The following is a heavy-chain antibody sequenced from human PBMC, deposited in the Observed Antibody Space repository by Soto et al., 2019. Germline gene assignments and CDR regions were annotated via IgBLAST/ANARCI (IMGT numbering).Heavy chain of an antibody. CDR2: ISAYNGNT. D-gene: IGHD3-3*01. Sequence: GASVKVSCKASGYTFTSYGISWVRQAPGQGLEWMGWISAYNGNTNYAQKLQGRVTMTTDTSTSTAYMELRSLRSDDTAVYYCARDTYYDFWSGSPQYSYYGMDVWGQGTTVTVSS. V-gene: IGHV1-18*01. CDR1: GYTFTSYG. CDR3: ARDTYYDFWSGSPQYSYYGMDV. J-gene: IGHJ6*02.